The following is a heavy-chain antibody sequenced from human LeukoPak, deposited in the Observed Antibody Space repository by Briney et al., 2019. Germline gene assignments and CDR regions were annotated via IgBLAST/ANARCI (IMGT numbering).Heavy chain of an antibody. Sequence: PGRTLRLSCEASGFTFSTDAMTWVRQAPGKGLQWVSAISGSGGNTYYEDSVKGRFTISRDNSKNMMYLQMDSLRVEDTAVYYCARDSSGWSKNYWGQGTLVTVSS. CDR2: ISGSGGNT. CDR1: GFTFSTDA. D-gene: IGHD6-19*01. V-gene: IGHV3-23*01. J-gene: IGHJ4*02. CDR3: ARDSSGWSKNY.